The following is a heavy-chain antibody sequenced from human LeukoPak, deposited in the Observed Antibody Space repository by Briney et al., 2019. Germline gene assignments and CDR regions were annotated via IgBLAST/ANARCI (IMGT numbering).Heavy chain of an antibody. CDR2: MSTTGDII. CDR1: GFTFSTYE. V-gene: IGHV3-48*03. D-gene: IGHD6-6*01. CDR3: ARDDGGRHTSSLDY. Sequence: PGGSLRLSCAASGFTFSTYEMHWGRQAPGKGLEWVSYMSTTGDIIYYADSVKGRFTISRDNAKNSLYLQMDSLRAEDTAVYYCARDDGGRHTSSLDYWGQGTLVAVSS. J-gene: IGHJ4*02.